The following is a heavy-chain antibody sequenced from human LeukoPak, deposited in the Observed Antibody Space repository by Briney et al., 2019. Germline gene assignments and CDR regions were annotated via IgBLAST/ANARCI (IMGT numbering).Heavy chain of an antibody. CDR1: GFTFSKYW. V-gene: IGHV3-74*01. D-gene: IGHD6-19*01. Sequence: GGSLRLSCAASGFTFSKYWMLWAHQAPGKGLESVSRINTDGTVTTYADSVKGRFTVSRDNADNTMFLQMNSVGDEDTAVYYCATKQWLAPPPDSWGQGTPVTVSS. CDR3: ATKQWLAPPPDS. J-gene: IGHJ4*02. CDR2: INTDGTVT.